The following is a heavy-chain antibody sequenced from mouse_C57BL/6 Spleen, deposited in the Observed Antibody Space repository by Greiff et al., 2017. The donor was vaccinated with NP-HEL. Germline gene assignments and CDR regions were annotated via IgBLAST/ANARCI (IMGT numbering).Heavy chain of an antibody. J-gene: IGHJ1*03. Sequence: QVQLKQSGPGLVQPSQSLSITCTVSGFSLTSYGVHWVRQSPGKGLEWLGVIWSGGSTDYNAAFISRLSISKDNSKSQVFFKMNSLQADDTAIYYCARYAWYFDVWGTGTTVTVSS. CDR1: GFSLTSYG. D-gene: IGHD2-14*01. CDR3: ARYAWYFDV. V-gene: IGHV2-2*01. CDR2: IWSGGST.